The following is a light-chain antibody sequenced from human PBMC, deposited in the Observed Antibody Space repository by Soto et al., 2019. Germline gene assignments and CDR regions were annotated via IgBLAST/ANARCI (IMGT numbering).Light chain of an antibody. CDR2: GAS. J-gene: IGKJ5*01. CDR1: QSVSSN. V-gene: IGKV3-15*01. CDR3: HQRNK. Sequence: EIVMTQSPATLSVSPGERATLSCRASQSVSSNLSWYQQKPGQAPRLLIYGASTRATGIPARFSGSRSGTDFTLTISSLEPEDFGDYCSHQRNKFGQGTRLEIK.